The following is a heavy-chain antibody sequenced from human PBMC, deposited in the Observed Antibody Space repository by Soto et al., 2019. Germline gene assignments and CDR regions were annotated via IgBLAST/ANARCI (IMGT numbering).Heavy chain of an antibody. J-gene: IGHJ4*02. CDR1: GFTFSSYA. CDR3: AKGKANAVFGVDTLFDY. V-gene: IGHV3-23*01. Sequence: GGSLRLSCAASGFTFSSYAMSWVRQAPGKGLEWVSAISGSGGNTNYADSVTGRSTISRDNSKKTVYLQMNSLRADDTAVYYCAKGKANAVFGVDTLFDYWGQGTLVTVSS. D-gene: IGHD3-3*01. CDR2: ISGSGGNT.